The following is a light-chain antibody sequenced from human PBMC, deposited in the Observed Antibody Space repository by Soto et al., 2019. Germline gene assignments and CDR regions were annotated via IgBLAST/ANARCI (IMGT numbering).Light chain of an antibody. V-gene: IGKV3-20*01. J-gene: IGKJ5*01. CDR3: QQYTGPPTT. Sequence: EIVLTQSPATLSVSQGERATLSCRASQTVSSNYLAWCQQRPGQAPRLLIYGASTRAAGIPDRFSGSGSGTDFTLTITRLEPEDSAVYFCQQYTGPPTTFGQGTLLEIK. CDR1: QTVSSNY. CDR2: GAS.